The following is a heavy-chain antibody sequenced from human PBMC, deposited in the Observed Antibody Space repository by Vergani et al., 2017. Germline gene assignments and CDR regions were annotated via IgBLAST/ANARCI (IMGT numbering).Heavy chain of an antibody. J-gene: IGHJ4*02. CDR3: TTEVNYFWSGYYGDFDY. CDR1: GFTFSNAW. Sequence: EVQLVESGGGLVKPGGSLRLSCAASGFTFSNAWMSWVRQAPGKGLEWVGRIKSKTDGGTTDYAAPVKGRFTISRDDSKNTLYLQMNSLKTEDTAVYYCTTEVNYFWSGYYGDFDYWGQGTLVTVSS. D-gene: IGHD3-3*01. V-gene: IGHV3-15*01. CDR2: IKSKTDGGTT.